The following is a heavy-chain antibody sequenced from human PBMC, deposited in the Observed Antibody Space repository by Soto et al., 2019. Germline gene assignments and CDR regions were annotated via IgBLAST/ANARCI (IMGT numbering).Heavy chain of an antibody. CDR3: ASTRIAVAGTSPHYYYGMDV. D-gene: IGHD6-19*01. CDR2: ISYDGSNK. CDR1: GFTFSSYG. V-gene: IGHV3-30*03. Sequence: GGSLRLSCAASGFTFSSYGMHWVRQAPGKGLEWVAVISYDGSNKYYADSVKGRFTISRDNSKNTLYLQMNSLRAEDTAVYYCASTRIAVAGTSPHYYYGMDVWGQGTTVTVSS. J-gene: IGHJ6*02.